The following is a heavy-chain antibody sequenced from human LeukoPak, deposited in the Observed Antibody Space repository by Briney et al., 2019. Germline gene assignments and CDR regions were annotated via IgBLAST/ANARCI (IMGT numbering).Heavy chain of an antibody. V-gene: IGHV4-39*01. Sequence: PSETLSLTCTVSGGSLRSSGHWWVWIRQPPGKGLEWIGSIHYSGKVYYNPSLKSRVTTSVDTSTDQFSLRLSSGTAADTAIYYCARQSGDQSSAWYFDAWGQGTLVTVSS. CDR2: IHYSGKV. CDR3: ARQSGDQSSAWYFDA. D-gene: IGHD6-19*01. CDR1: GGSLRSSGHW. J-gene: IGHJ4*02.